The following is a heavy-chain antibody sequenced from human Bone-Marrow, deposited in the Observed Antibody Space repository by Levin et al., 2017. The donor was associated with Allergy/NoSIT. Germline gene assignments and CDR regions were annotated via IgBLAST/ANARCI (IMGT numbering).Heavy chain of an antibody. Sequence: PGGSLRLSCAASGFTFSTYWMSWVRQAPGKGLEWVANIKQDGSEKYYVDSVKGRFTVSRDNAENSLYLQMNSLRAEDTAVYYCAKFDASSLGNAFDIWGQGTMVTVSS. CDR2: IKQDGSEK. D-gene: IGHD6-13*01. CDR1: GFTFSTYW. J-gene: IGHJ3*02. V-gene: IGHV3-7*01. CDR3: AKFDASSLGNAFDI.